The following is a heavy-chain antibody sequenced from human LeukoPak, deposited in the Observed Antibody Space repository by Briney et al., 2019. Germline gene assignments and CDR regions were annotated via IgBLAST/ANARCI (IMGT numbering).Heavy chain of an antibody. Sequence: GGTLRLSCAASGFTFSNYWMNWVRQAQGTGLEWVANIKQDGREKYYVDSVKGRLTISRDSAKNSLYLQMNSVRAEDTAVYYCARGTLAAGGLDYWGQGTLVTVSS. CDR3: ARGTLAAGGLDY. J-gene: IGHJ4*02. CDR1: GFTFSNYW. D-gene: IGHD6-13*01. CDR2: IKQDGREK. V-gene: IGHV3-7*01.